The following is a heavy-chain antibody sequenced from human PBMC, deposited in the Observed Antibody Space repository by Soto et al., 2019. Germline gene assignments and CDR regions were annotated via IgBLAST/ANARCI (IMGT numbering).Heavy chain of an antibody. CDR3: ARGPPNYDFWSGPIYYYYGMDV. Sequence: PSETLSLTCTVSGASISTNDYYWSWIRQSPGRGLEWIGFIYYSGNTYTNPSLKSRVTIAADTSKNQISLTLTSVTAADTAVYYCARGPPNYDFWSGPIYYYYGMDVWGQGTTVTVSS. D-gene: IGHD3-3*01. CDR1: GASISTNDYY. J-gene: IGHJ6*02. V-gene: IGHV4-30-4*01. CDR2: IYYSGNT.